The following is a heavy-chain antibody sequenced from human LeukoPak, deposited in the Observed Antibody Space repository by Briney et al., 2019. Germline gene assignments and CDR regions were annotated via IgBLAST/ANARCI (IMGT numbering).Heavy chain of an antibody. CDR3: AKGYCSSSSCYSYAFDI. Sequence: AGGSLRLSCAASGFAVSSKYMNWVRQAPGKGLEWVSVIYSGGSTYYADSVKGRFTISRDNSKNTLFLQMNSLRAEDTAVYYCAKGYCSSSSCYSYAFDIWGQGTVVTVSS. V-gene: IGHV3-53*01. J-gene: IGHJ3*02. D-gene: IGHD2-2*01. CDR1: GFAVSSKY. CDR2: IYSGGST.